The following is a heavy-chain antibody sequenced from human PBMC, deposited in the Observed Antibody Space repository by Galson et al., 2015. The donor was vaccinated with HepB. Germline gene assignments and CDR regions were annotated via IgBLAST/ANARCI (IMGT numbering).Heavy chain of an antibody. Sequence: SVKVSCKASGYTFTGYYIHWVRQAPGQGLEWMGWINPNSGDTNYAQKFQGRVTMTRDMSFSTADMELSRLRSDDTAVYYCARGDYLGGDAFDIWGQGTMVTVSS. CDR2: INPNSGDT. V-gene: IGHV1-2*02. D-gene: IGHD2/OR15-2a*01. CDR1: GYTFTGYY. CDR3: ARGDYLGGDAFDI. J-gene: IGHJ3*02.